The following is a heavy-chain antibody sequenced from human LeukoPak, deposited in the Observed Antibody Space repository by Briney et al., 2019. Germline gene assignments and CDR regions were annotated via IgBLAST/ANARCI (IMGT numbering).Heavy chain of an antibody. Sequence: TLSLTCTVSGDSISSGSYYWSWIRQPAGKGLEWIGRIYSNGDTKFNPSLKSRVTISLDTSKNQFSLKLSSATAADTAVYYCASRHSKQQPYYYYMDIWGKGTTVTVSS. J-gene: IGHJ6*03. CDR2: IYSNGDT. D-gene: IGHD6-13*01. CDR3: ASRHSKQQPYYYYMDI. CDR1: GDSISSGSYY. V-gene: IGHV4-61*02.